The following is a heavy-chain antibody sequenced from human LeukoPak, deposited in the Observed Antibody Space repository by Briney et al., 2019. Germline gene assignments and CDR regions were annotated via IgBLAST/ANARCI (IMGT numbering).Heavy chain of an antibody. CDR1: GFTFSSSS. CDR2: ISSSSSTI. Sequence: GGSLRLSCAASGFTFSSSSMNWVRQAPGKGLEWVSYISSSSSTIHYAESVKGRFTISRDNAKNTLYLQMNSLRAEDTAVYYCASADYGGNRRYFDYWGQGTLVTVSS. CDR3: ASADYGGNRRYFDY. V-gene: IGHV3-48*04. J-gene: IGHJ4*02. D-gene: IGHD4-23*01.